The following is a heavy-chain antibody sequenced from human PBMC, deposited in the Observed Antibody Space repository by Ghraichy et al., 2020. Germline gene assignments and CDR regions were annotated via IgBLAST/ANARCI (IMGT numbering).Heavy chain of an antibody. V-gene: IGHV4-34*01. D-gene: IGHD5-18*01. J-gene: IGHJ4*02. CDR3: ARGRAGYSYGLDY. CDR1: GGSFSGYY. CDR2: INHSGST. Sequence: SETLSLTCAVYGGSFSGYYWSWIRQPPGKGLEWIGEINHSGSTNYNPSLKSRVTISVDTSKNQFSLKLSSVTAADTAVYYCARGRAGYSYGLDYWGQGTLSNVSA.